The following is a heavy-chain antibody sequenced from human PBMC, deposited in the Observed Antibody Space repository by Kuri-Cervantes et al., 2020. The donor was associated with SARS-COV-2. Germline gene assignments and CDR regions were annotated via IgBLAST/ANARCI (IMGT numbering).Heavy chain of an antibody. Sequence: GESLKISCAASGFTFSSYWMSWVRQAPGKGLEWVANIKQDGSEKYYVDSVKGRFTISRDNAKNSLYLQMSSLRAEDTAVYYCARDSSSGWFSYWGQGTLVTVSS. CDR3: ARDSSSGWFSY. CDR2: IKQDGSEK. D-gene: IGHD6-19*01. V-gene: IGHV3-7*01. CDR1: GFTFSSYW. J-gene: IGHJ4*02.